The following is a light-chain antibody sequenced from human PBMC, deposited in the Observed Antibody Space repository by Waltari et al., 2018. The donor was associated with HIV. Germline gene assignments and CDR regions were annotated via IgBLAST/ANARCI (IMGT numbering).Light chain of an antibody. Sequence: ALTQPPSASGSPGHSVNIPSAGPRSDVGAHNHLSWYHQHPGKAPKLIIYEVTKRPSGVPDRFSGSKSGNAASLTVSGLQTEDEAVYYCSSYAGSNTLIFGGGT. V-gene: IGLV2-8*01. CDR2: EVT. CDR3: SSYAGSNTLI. J-gene: IGLJ2*01. CDR1: RSDVGAHNH.